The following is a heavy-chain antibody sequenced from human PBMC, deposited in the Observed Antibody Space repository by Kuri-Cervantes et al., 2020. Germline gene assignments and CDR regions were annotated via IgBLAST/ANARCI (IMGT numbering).Heavy chain of an antibody. V-gene: IGHV3-7*01. Sequence: GESLKISCAASGFTFSDYYMSWVRQAPGKGLEWVANIKQDGSEKYYVDSVKGRFTISRDNAKNSLYLQMNSLRAEDTAVYYCAREDWLLGSWGQGTLVTVSS. CDR2: IKQDGSEK. CDR1: GFTFSDYY. D-gene: IGHD3/OR15-3a*01. CDR3: AREDWLLGS. J-gene: IGHJ4*02.